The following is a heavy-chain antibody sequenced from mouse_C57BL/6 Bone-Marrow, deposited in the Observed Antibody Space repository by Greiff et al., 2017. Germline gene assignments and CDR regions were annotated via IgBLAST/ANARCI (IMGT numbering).Heavy chain of an antibody. CDR2: IYPGSGST. V-gene: IGHV1-55*01. D-gene: IGHD3-1*01. J-gene: IGHJ2*01. Sequence: QVQLQQSGAELVKPGASVKMSCKASGYTFTSYWITWVKQRPGQGLEWIGDIYPGSGSTNYNQKFKGKATLTADTSSSTAYMQLSSLTSEDSAVYCLASSLLRTGDYWDQGTTLTGAS. CDR1: GYTFTSYW. CDR3: ASSLLRTGDY.